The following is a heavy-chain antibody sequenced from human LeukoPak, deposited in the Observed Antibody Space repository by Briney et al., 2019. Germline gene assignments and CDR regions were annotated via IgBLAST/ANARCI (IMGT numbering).Heavy chain of an antibody. Sequence: SETLSLTCTVSGGSISSSSYYWGWIRQPPGKGLEWIGSIYYSGSTYYNPSLKSRVTISVYTSKNQFSLKLSSVTAADTAVYYCARHPYSSGCDYWGQGTLVTVSS. J-gene: IGHJ4*02. CDR2: IYYSGST. V-gene: IGHV4-39*01. D-gene: IGHD6-19*01. CDR3: ARHPYSSGCDY. CDR1: GGSISSSSYY.